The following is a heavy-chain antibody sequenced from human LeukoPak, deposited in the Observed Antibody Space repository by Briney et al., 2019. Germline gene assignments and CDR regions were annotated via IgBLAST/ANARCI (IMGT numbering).Heavy chain of an antibody. CDR3: ARALVPHYYDSSAEWYFDL. Sequence: ASVKVSCKASGGTFSSYAISWVRQAPGQGLEWMGGIIPIFGTANYAQKFQGRVTITTDESTSTAYMELSSLRSEDTAVYYCARALVPHYYDSSAEWYFDLWGRGTLVTVSS. D-gene: IGHD3-22*01. CDR1: GGTFSSYA. V-gene: IGHV1-69*05. CDR2: IIPIFGTA. J-gene: IGHJ2*01.